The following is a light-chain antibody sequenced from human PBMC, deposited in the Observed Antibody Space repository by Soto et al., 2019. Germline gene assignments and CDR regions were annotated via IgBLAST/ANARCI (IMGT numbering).Light chain of an antibody. Sequence: DVVMTQTPLSLSVAPGQPASISCKSSQSLLHITGETFLFWYLQKPGQSPQLLIYEVSNRVSGVPDRFSGSGAGTDFTLEISRVETDDVGIYYCMQSTQLPPTFGQGTKLEIE. CDR2: EVS. J-gene: IGKJ5*01. V-gene: IGKV2D-29*02. CDR3: MQSTQLPPT. CDR1: QSLLHITGETF.